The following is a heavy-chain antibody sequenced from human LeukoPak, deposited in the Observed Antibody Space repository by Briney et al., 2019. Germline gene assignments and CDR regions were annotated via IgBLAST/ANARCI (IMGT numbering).Heavy chain of an antibody. J-gene: IGHJ3*02. CDR1: GYSFTSYW. Sequence: GESLKISCKGYGYSFTSYWIGWVRQMPGKGLEWMGIIYPGDSDTRYSPSFQGQVTISADKSISTAYLQWSSLKASDTAMYYCARQRDGYNYGGLDAFDIWGQGTMVTVSS. CDR3: ARQRDGYNYGGLDAFDI. D-gene: IGHD5-24*01. CDR2: IYPGDSDT. V-gene: IGHV5-51*01.